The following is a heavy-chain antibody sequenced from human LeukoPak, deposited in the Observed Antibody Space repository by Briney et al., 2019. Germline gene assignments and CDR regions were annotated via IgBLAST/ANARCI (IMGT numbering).Heavy chain of an antibody. D-gene: IGHD7-27*01. CDR2: ISGRGANT. Sequence: GGSLRLSCAASGFTFTNYAINWVRQAPGKGLEWVSDISGRGANTYYADSVKGRFTISRDNSKHTLYLQMSTLRAEDTAVYYCAKATAPHLGYAFDIWGQGTMVIVFS. V-gene: IGHV3-23*01. CDR3: AKATAPHLGYAFDI. J-gene: IGHJ3*02. CDR1: GFTFTNYA.